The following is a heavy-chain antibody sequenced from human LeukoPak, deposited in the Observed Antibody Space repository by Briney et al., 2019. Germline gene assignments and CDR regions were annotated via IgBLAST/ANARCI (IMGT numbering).Heavy chain of an antibody. Sequence: GRSLRLSCAASGFTFDDYAMHWVRQAPGKGLEWVSGISWNSGSIGYADSVKGRSTISRDNAKNSLYLQMNSLRAEDTALYYCAKDAEAVASYFDYWGQGTLVTVSS. CDR2: ISWNSGSI. J-gene: IGHJ4*02. CDR3: AKDAEAVASYFDY. V-gene: IGHV3-9*01. CDR1: GFTFDDYA. D-gene: IGHD6-19*01.